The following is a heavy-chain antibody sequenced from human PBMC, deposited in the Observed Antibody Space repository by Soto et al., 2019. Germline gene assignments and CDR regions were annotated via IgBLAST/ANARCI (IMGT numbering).Heavy chain of an antibody. CDR2: VSHSGST. Sequence: SETLSLTCAVYGGSFSGYYWSWIRQPPGKGLEWIGEVSHSGSTKYNPSLKTRVTISVDTSKNQFSLKLSSVTAVDTAVYYCARGDVLTGYQYWGQGALVTVSS. J-gene: IGHJ4*02. D-gene: IGHD3-9*01. V-gene: IGHV4-34*01. CDR3: ARGDVLTGYQY. CDR1: GGSFSGYY.